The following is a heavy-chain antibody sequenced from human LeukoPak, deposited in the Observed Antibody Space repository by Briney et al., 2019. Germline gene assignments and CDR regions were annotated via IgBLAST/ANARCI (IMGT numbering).Heavy chain of an antibody. CDR1: GFTFRSYG. D-gene: IGHD4-17*01. J-gene: IGHJ4*02. Sequence: SGGSLRLSCAASGFTFRSYGMSWVRQAPGKGLEWVSAISGSGGSTYYADSVKGRFTISRDNSKNTLYLQMNSLRAEDTAVYYCAKDTTVNFPFRGYFDYWGQGTLVTVSS. CDR2: ISGSGGST. CDR3: AKDTTVNFPFRGYFDY. V-gene: IGHV3-23*01.